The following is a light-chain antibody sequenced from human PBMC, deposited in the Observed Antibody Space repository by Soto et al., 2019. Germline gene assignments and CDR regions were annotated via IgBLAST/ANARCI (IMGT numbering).Light chain of an antibody. V-gene: IGKV3-20*01. J-gene: IGKJ3*01. CDR2: DAS. CDR1: QSVRSD. CDR3: QQYGNSPLT. Sequence: ENLLTQSPGTLSLSPGERATLSRRASQSVRSDLAWYQQKPGQAPRLLIYDASSRATGIPDRFSGSGSGTDFTLTISRLEPEDFAVYYCQQYGNSPLTFGPGTKVDIK.